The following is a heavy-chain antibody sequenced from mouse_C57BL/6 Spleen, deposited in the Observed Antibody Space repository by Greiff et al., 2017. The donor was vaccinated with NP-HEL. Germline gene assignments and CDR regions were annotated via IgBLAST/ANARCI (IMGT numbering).Heavy chain of an antibody. V-gene: IGHV1-55*01. Sequence: QVQLQQPGAELVKPGASVKMSCKASGYTFTSYWITWVKQRPGQGLEWIGDIYPGSGSTTYNEKFKSKATLTVDTSSSTAYMQLSSLTSEDSAVYYCARGQCRNYYGSTLYAMDYWGQGTSVTVSA. CDR1: GYTFTSYW. CDR3: ARGQCRNYYGSTLYAMDY. J-gene: IGHJ4*01. CDR2: IYPGSGST. D-gene: IGHD1-1*01.